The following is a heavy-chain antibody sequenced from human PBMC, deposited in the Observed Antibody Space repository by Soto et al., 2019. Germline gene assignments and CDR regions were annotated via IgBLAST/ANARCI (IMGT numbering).Heavy chain of an antibody. CDR1: GFTFSDYY. V-gene: IGHV3-11*05. CDR3: ARGFGELNPQVF. CDR2: ISSKSTYS. D-gene: IGHD3-10*01. Sequence: QVRLVESGGGLVKPGGSLRLSCGASGFTFSDYYMYWIRQAPGKGLEWVSYISSKSTYSNYADSVKGRFTVSRDNAKNSLVLQMNALRAEDTAVYYCARGFGELNPQVFWGQGTLVTVSS. J-gene: IGHJ4*02.